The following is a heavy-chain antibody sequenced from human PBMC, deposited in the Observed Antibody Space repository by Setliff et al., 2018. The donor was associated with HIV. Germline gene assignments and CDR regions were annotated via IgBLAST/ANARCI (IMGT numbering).Heavy chain of an antibody. CDR3: VTGVGTSSVDY. V-gene: IGHV3-15*01. CDR1: GFTFSNSW. Sequence: LSLSCAASGFTFSNSWMTWVRQAPGKGLEWVGRIKTKTQRGTTDYAAPAKGRFIIPRDDSKNTLYLQMNSLRSEDTAVYYCVTGVGTSSVDYWGQGTMVTVSS. D-gene: IGHD3-22*01. CDR2: IKTKTQRGTT. J-gene: IGHJ4*02.